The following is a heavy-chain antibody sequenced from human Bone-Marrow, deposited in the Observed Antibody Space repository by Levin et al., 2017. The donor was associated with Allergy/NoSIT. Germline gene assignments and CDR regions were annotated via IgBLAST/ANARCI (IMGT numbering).Heavy chain of an antibody. Sequence: GDSLNISFYFSFYLFPISFLSFFPPLPFPFLSFLFLIYPFYSDTRYSPSFQGQVTISADKSISTAYLQWSSLKASDSAMYYCARHGMNCRDGSCYRTYLDFWGQGTLVTVSS. J-gene: IGHJ4*02. D-gene: IGHD2-15*01. CDR1: FYLFPISF. V-gene: IGHV5-51*01. CDR3: ARHGMNCRDGSCYRTYLDF. CDR2: IYPFYSDT.